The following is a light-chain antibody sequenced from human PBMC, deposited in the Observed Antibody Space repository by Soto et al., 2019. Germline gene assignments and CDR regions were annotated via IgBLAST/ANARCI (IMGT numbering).Light chain of an antibody. CDR2: GNS. CDR3: QSYDSSLSGFV. Sequence: QSVLTQPPSVSGAPVQRVTISCTGTSSNIGAGFDVHWYQHLPGTAPKLLIYGNSNRPSGVPDRFSGSKSGTSASLAITGLQAEDEADYYCQSYDSSLSGFVFGTGTKVTVL. J-gene: IGLJ1*01. V-gene: IGLV1-40*01. CDR1: SSNIGAGFD.